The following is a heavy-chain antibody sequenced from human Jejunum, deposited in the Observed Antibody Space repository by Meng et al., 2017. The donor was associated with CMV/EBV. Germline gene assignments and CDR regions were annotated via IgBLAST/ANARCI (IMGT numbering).Heavy chain of an antibody. CDR1: NYG. V-gene: IGHV3-30*02. Sequence: NYGMHGVRQAPGKGLEWVSFMRYDGKTTYYADSVKGRFTISRDNSKNTVYLQMNSLRPEDTAVYFCAKDHDFVTGKNYHYAMDVWGQGTTVTVSS. D-gene: IGHD2-21*02. CDR2: MRYDGKTT. CDR3: AKDHDFVTGKNYHYAMDV. J-gene: IGHJ6*02.